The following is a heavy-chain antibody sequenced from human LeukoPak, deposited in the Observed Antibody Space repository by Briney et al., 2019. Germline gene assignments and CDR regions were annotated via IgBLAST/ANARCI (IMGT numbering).Heavy chain of an antibody. D-gene: IGHD6-19*01. Sequence: TGGSLRLSCAASGFTFSSYSMNWVRQAPGKGLEWVSYISSSSSTIYYADSVKGRFTISRDNAKNSLYLEMDSLRDEDTAIYYCARHDNSGWYSFTYWGQGTLVIVSS. J-gene: IGHJ4*02. CDR1: GFTFSSYS. V-gene: IGHV3-48*02. CDR3: ARHDNSGWYSFTY. CDR2: ISSSSSTI.